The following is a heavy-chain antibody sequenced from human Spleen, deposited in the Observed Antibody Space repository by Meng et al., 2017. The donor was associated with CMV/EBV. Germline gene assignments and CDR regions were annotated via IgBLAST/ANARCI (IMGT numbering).Heavy chain of an antibody. V-gene: IGHV3-53*01. J-gene: IGHJ4*02. Sequence: GESLKISCAASGFTVSSNYMSWVRQAPGKGLEWVSVIYSGGSTYYADSVKGRFTISRDNAKNSLYLQMNSLRAEDTAIYYCAREEEYCNSTHCYGYFDYWGQGTLVTVSS. CDR2: IYSGGST. D-gene: IGHD2/OR15-2a*01. CDR1: GFTVSSNY. CDR3: AREEEYCNSTHCYGYFDY.